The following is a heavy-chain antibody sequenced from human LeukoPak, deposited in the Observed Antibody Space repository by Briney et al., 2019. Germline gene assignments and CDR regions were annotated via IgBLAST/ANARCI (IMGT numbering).Heavy chain of an antibody. CDR1: DGSISSYY. CDR2: IYYSGST. V-gene: IGHV4-59*01. CDR3: ARESLHLPGSFDY. J-gene: IGHJ4*02. Sequence: SETLSLTCTVSDGSISSYYWSWIRQPPGKGLEWIGHIYYSGSTNYNPSLKSRVTISVDTSKNQFSLKLSSVTAADTAVYYCARESLHLPGSFDYWGQGTLVTVSS. D-gene: IGHD6-25*01.